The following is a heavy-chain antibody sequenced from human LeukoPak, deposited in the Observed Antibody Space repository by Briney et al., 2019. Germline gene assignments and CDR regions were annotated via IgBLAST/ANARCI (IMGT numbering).Heavy chain of an antibody. CDR1: VFIFSSYG. V-gene: IGHV3-33*01. CDR2: IWFDGSNK. J-gene: IGHJ3*01. D-gene: IGHD1-1*01. CDR3: ARVLSALTNDSFDV. Sequence: GGSLRLSCDASVFIFSSYGMKWVRQAPGKGGEWVAIIWFDGSNKYCADSVKGRFTISRDNSKNTVYLQLNSLRAEDTAVYYCARVLSALTNDSFDVWGQGTMVTVSS.